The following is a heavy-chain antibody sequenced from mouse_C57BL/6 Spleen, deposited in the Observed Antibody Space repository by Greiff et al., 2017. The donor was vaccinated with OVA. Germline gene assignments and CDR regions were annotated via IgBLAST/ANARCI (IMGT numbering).Heavy chain of an antibody. V-gene: IGHV1-55*01. CDR1: GYTFTSYW. CDR2: IYPGSGST. Sequence: QVQLQQPGAELVKPGASVKMSCKASGYTFTSYWITWVKQRPGQGLEWIGDIYPGSGSTNYNEKFKSKATLTVDTSSSTAYMQLSSLTSEDSAVYDCARSDGYYWYFDVWGTGTTVTVSS. CDR3: ARSDGYYWYFDV. J-gene: IGHJ1*03. D-gene: IGHD2-3*01.